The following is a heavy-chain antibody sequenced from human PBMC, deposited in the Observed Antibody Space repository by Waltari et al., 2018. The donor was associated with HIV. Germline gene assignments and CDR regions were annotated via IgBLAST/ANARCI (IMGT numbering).Heavy chain of an antibody. Sequence: EVRLVESGGGLVQPGGSLRVACAVCGCDFNSYWMTWGRQAPGKGLEWVANIKQDGSQKHYVDSAKGRLTISRDNAKNSVFLQMNDLREDDTATYYCTKGTTHDNWGQGTLVTVSS. D-gene: IGHD1-1*01. J-gene: IGHJ4*02. CDR2: IKQDGSQK. V-gene: IGHV3-7*01. CDR1: GCDFNSYW. CDR3: TKGTTHDN.